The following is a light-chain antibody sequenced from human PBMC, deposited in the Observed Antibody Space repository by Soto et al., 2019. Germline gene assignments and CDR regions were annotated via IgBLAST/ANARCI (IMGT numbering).Light chain of an antibody. Sequence: QSVLTQPPSASGTPGQRVTISCSGSSSNIGSHYVYWYQQLPGTAPKLLIYRNNQRPSGVPDRFSGSKSGTSASLAISGLRSEDEADYYCAAWDDSLSGPIFGGGTMLTVL. CDR1: SSNIGSHY. CDR3: AAWDDSLSGPI. J-gene: IGLJ2*01. CDR2: RNN. V-gene: IGLV1-47*01.